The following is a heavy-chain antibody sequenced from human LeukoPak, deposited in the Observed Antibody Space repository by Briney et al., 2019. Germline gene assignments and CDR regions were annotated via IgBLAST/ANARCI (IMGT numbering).Heavy chain of an antibody. J-gene: IGHJ4*02. CDR1: GFTFSNYA. CDR2: ISGSAGST. D-gene: IGHD2-8*01. CDR3: ARDLGYCTNGVCHTRFDY. Sequence: GSLLLSCAASGFTFSNYAMNWVRQAPGKGLEWVSGISGSAGSTYYADFVKGRFTVSRDNSKNTLYLQMNSLRAEDTAVYYCARDLGYCTNGVCHTRFDYWGQGTLVAVSS. V-gene: IGHV3-23*01.